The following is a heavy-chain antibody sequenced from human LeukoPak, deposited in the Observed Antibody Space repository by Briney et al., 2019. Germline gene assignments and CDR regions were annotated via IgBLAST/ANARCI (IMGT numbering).Heavy chain of an antibody. CDR2: IKEDGSER. V-gene: IGHV3-7*03. D-gene: IGHD2-8*01. CDR1: GFTFSSYS. Sequence: PGGSLRLSCAASGFTFSSYSMNWVRQTPGKGLEWVASIKEDGSERQYVDSVKGRFSISRDNTKGSLFLQLNSLRAEDTAVYYCARDLGYCTNGACHTRFDYWGQGTLVTVSS. J-gene: IGHJ4*02. CDR3: ARDLGYCTNGACHTRFDY.